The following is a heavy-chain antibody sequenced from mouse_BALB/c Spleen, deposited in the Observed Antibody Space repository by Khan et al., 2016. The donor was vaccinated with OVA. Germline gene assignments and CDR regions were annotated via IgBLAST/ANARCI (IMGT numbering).Heavy chain of an antibody. J-gene: IGHJ2*01. Sequence: HMQEVQSGPELKKPGETVKISCKASGYTFTNYGMNWVKQAPGKGLKWIGWINTYTGEPTYADDFKGRFALSLEISASIAYLQINNLKNEDTATYFCARFHGGYWGQGTTLTVSS. CDR3: ARFHGGY. V-gene: IGHV9-3-1*01. CDR1: GYTFTNYG. CDR2: INTYTGEP.